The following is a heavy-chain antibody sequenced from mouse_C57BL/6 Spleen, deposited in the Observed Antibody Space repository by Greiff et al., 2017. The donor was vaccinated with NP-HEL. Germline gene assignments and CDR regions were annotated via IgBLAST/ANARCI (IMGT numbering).Heavy chain of an antibody. V-gene: IGHV1-62-2*01. Sequence: QVQLQQPGAELVNPGASVKLSCKASGYTFTEYPIHWVKQRPGQGLEWIGWFYPAGGSIKYNENLKDKATLTADKSSSTVYMELSRLTSEDSAVDFCARHEEQAAWFAYWGQGTLVTVSA. CDR2: FYPAGGSI. CDR1: GYTFTEYP. D-gene: IGHD3-2*02. J-gene: IGHJ3*01. CDR3: ARHEEQAAWFAY.